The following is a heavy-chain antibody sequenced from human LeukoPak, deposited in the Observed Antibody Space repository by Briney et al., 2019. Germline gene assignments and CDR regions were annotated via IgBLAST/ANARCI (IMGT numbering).Heavy chain of an antibody. CDR3: ARATYTSTWPKIDS. Sequence: SETLSLTCTVSGGSISGYYWSWIRQSPEKGLEWIGYIYYSGSTNYNPSLKSRVTISLDTSRNHFSLKLTSVTAADTAFYYCARATYTSTWPKIDSWGQGILVTVSS. J-gene: IGHJ4*02. CDR1: GGSISGYY. CDR2: IYYSGST. V-gene: IGHV4-59*01. D-gene: IGHD1-26*01.